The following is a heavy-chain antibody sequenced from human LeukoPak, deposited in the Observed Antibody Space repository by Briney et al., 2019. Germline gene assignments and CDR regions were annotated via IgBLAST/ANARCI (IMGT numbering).Heavy chain of an antibody. J-gene: IGHJ4*02. CDR1: GFTFSSYG. Sequence: GRSLRLSCAASGFTFSSYGMHWVRQAPGKGLEWVAVISYDGSNKYYADSVKGRFTISRDNSKNTLYLQMNSLRAEDTAVCYCAKDLEKGSSWHCFDYWGQGTLVTVSS. CDR3: AKDLEKGSSWHCFDY. CDR2: ISYDGSNK. V-gene: IGHV3-30*18. D-gene: IGHD6-13*01.